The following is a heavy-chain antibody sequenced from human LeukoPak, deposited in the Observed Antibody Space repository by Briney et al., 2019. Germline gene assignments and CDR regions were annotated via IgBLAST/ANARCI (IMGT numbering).Heavy chain of an antibody. J-gene: IGHJ5*01. CDR2: MNANTGAT. Sequence: ASVKVSCKASGYSFTSYDINWVRQATGQGLEWMGWMNANTGATGYAQKFQGRVTMTRDTSISTAYMELSSLRSEDTAIYYCARRNSWYASWGQGTLVTVLS. V-gene: IGHV1-8*01. CDR3: ARRNSWYAS. CDR1: GYSFTSYD. D-gene: IGHD4-11*01.